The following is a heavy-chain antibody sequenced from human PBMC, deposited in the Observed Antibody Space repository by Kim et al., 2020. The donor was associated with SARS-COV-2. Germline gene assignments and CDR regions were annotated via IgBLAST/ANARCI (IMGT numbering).Heavy chain of an antibody. J-gene: IGHJ6*02. CDR1: GFTFSSYG. Sequence: GGSLRLSCAASGFTFSSYGMHWVRQAPGKGLEWVAVISYDGSNKYYADSVKGRFTISRDNSKNTLYLQMNSLRAEDTAVYYCSRVSQLAYYYYGMDVWGQGTTVTVSS. CDR3: SRVSQLAYYYYGMDV. D-gene: IGHD6-6*01. CDR2: ISYDGSNK. V-gene: IGHV3-30*03.